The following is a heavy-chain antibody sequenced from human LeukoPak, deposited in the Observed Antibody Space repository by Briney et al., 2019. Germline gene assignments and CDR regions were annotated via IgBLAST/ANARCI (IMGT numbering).Heavy chain of an antibody. V-gene: IGHV4-31*03. Sequence: SETLSLTCTVSGGSISSGGYYWSWIRQHPGTGLEWIGYIYYSGSTYYNPSPKSRVTISVDTSKNQFSLKLNSVTAADTAVYYCALYCTNGVCKSNWFDPWGQGTLVTVSS. CDR3: ALYCTNGVCKSNWFDP. D-gene: IGHD2-8*01. CDR2: IYYSGST. J-gene: IGHJ5*02. CDR1: GGSISSGGYY.